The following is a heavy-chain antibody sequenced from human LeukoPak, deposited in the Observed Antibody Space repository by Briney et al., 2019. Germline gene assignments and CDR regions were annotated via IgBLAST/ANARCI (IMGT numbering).Heavy chain of an antibody. V-gene: IGHV3-11*04. J-gene: IGHJ4*02. Sequence: GGSLRLSCAASGFTFSDYYISCISQAAGKGLEWVSYISSSGSPIYYADSVKGRFTISRDNATDSLYMQMNSLRDDDRSVYFCAMDASALYWGRGTLVTVSS. CDR1: GFTFSDYY. CDR2: ISSSGSPI. CDR3: AMDASALY. D-gene: IGHD2-2*01.